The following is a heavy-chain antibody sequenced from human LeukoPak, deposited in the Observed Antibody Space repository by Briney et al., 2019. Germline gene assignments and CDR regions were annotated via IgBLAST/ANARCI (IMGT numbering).Heavy chain of an antibody. V-gene: IGHV3-9*01. D-gene: IGHD6-13*01. CDR3: AKDRYISAAVNRGNDY. J-gene: IGHJ4*02. CDR1: GFTFDDYA. Sequence: GGSLRLSCAASGFTFDDYAMHWVRQAPGKGLEWVSGISWNSGSIGYADSVKGRFTISRDNSKSTLYLQMNSLRGEDTAVYYCAKDRYISAAVNRGNDYWGQGTLVTVTS. CDR2: ISWNSGSI.